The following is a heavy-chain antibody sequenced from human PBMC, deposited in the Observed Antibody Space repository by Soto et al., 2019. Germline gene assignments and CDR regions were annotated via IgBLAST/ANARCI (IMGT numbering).Heavy chain of an antibody. CDR2: IYYSGST. CDR3: ARDIPNTAMVSSYGMDV. V-gene: IGHV4-31*03. J-gene: IGHJ6*02. Sequence: PLSLTCTVSGCSISSGGYYWSWIRQHPGKGLEWIGYIYYSGSTYYNPSLKSRVTISVDTSKNQFSLKLSSVTAADTAVYYCARDIPNTAMVSSYGMDVWGQGTTVTVSS. CDR1: GCSISSGGYY. D-gene: IGHD5-18*01.